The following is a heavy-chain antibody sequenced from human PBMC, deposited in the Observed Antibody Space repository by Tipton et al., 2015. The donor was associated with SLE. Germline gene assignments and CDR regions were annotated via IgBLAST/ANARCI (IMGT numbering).Heavy chain of an antibody. CDR2: IYYSGGT. V-gene: IGHV4-39*06. J-gene: IGHJ4*02. Sequence: TLSLTCTVSGGSISSSSYYWGWIRQPPGKGLEWIGSIYYSGGTYYNPSLKSRVTISVDTSKNQFPLKLSSVTAADTAVYYCARHLDGGNSSYFDYWGQGTLVTVSS. D-gene: IGHD4-23*01. CDR3: ARHLDGGNSSYFDY. CDR1: GGSISSSSYY.